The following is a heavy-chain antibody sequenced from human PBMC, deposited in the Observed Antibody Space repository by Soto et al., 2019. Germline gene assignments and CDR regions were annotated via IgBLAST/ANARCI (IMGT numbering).Heavy chain of an antibody. V-gene: IGHV3-30*03. CDR1: GFTFSSYG. CDR2: ISYDGSNK. D-gene: IGHD2-15*01. Sequence: GGSLRLSCAASGFTFSSYGMHWVRQAPGKGLEWVAVISYDGSNKYYADSVKGRFTISRDNSKNTLYLQMNSLRAEDTAVYYCARGEYCSGGSCYRSPYYYYGMDVWGQGTTVTVSS. CDR3: ARGEYCSGGSCYRSPYYYYGMDV. J-gene: IGHJ6*02.